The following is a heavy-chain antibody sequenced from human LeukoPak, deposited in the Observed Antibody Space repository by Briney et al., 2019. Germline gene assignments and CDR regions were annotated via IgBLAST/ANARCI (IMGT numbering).Heavy chain of an antibody. CDR3: ARHRYYYDSSGSYYFDY. D-gene: IGHD3-22*01. CDR2: IYHSGST. CDR1: GYSISRGYY. J-gene: IGHJ4*02. Sequence: PSETLSLTCAVSGYSISRGYYWAWIRPPPGKGLEWIGSIYHSGSTYYNPSLKTRVTISVDTSRNQFSLRLSSVTAADTAVYFCARHRYYYDSSGSYYFDYWGQGTLVTVSS. V-gene: IGHV4-38-2*01.